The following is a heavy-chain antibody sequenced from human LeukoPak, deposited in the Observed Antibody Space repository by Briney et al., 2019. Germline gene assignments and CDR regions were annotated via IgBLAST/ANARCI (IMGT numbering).Heavy chain of an antibody. V-gene: IGHV1-18*01. CDR3: ARDPGGAYSSSWYLDY. CDR2: ISAYNGNT. D-gene: IGHD6-13*01. Sequence: GASVKVSCKASGYTFTSYGISWVRQAPGQGLEWMGWISAYNGNTNYAQKLQGRVTMTTDTSTSTAYMELRSLRSDDTAVYYCARDPGGAYSSSWYLDYWGQGTLVTVSS. CDR1: GYTFTSYG. J-gene: IGHJ4*02.